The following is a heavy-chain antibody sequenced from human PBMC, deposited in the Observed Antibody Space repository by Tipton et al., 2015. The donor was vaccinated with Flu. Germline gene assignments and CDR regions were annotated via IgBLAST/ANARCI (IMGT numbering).Heavy chain of an antibody. CDR1: GGSISSCSYY. Sequence: TLSLTCTVSGGSISSCSYYWSWIRRPAGKGLEWIGRIYTSGSTNYNPSLKRRVTISVDTSKNPFSLKLSPVTAADTAVYYCARGQIFGWFDPWGQGTLVTVSS. CDR2: IYTSGST. J-gene: IGHJ5*02. V-gene: IGHV4-61*02. D-gene: IGHD2/OR15-2a*01. CDR3: ARGQIFGWFDP.